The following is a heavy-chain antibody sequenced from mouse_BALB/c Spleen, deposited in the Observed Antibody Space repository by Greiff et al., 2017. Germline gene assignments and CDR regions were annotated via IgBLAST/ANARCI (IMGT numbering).Heavy chain of an antibody. J-gene: IGHJ3*01. V-gene: IGHV2-9*02. CDR2: IWAGGST. D-gene: IGHD2-14*01. Sequence: VKLMESGPGLVAPSQSLSITCTVSGFSLTSYGVHWVRQPPGKGLEWLGVIWAGGSTNYNSALMSRLSISKDNSKSQVFLKMNSLQTDDTAMYYCARAYYRYGAFAYWGQGTLVTVSA. CDR3: ARAYYRYGAFAY. CDR1: GFSLTSYG.